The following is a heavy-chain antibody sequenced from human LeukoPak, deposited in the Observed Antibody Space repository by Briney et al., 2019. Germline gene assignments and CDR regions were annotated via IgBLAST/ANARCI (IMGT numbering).Heavy chain of an antibody. J-gene: IGHJ4*02. D-gene: IGHD2-2*01. CDR2: IYYSGST. V-gene: IGHV4-31*03. CDR3: ARTGVYQLNFDY. Sequence: TSETLSLTCTVSGGSISSGDYYWSWIRQHPGKGLEWIGYIYYSGSTYYNPSLKSRVTISVDTSKSEFSLRLSSVTAADTAVYFCARTGVYQLNFDYWGQGTLVTVSS. CDR1: GGSISSGDYY.